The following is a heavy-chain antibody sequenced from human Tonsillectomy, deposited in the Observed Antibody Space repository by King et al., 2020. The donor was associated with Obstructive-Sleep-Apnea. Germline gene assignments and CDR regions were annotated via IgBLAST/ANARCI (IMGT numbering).Heavy chain of an antibody. J-gene: IGHJ4*02. V-gene: IGHV1-69*06. Sequence: QLVQSGAEVKKPGSSVKVSCKASGGSFSSHAISWVRQAPGQGLEWMGGIIPTFDTANYAQKFQGRVTITADKSTSTAYMELSSLRSEDQAVYYCARGTTTISHLEYWGQGTPVTVSS. CDR1: GGSFSSHA. CDR2: IIPTFDTA. D-gene: IGHD4-11*01. CDR3: ARGTTTISHLEY.